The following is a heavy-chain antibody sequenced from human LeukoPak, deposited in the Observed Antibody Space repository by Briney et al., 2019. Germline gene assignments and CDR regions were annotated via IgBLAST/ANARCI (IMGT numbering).Heavy chain of an antibody. CDR3: ATKQWLAPPPDS. J-gene: IGHJ4*02. CDR2: INTDGTVT. Sequence: GGSLRLSCAASGFTFSMYWLLWVRQAPGKGLESVSRINTDGTVTTYADSVKGRFTVSRDNADNTMFLQMNSVRDEDTAVFYCATKQWLAPPPDSWGQGTPVTVSS. CDR1: GFTFSMYW. V-gene: IGHV3-74*01. D-gene: IGHD6-19*01.